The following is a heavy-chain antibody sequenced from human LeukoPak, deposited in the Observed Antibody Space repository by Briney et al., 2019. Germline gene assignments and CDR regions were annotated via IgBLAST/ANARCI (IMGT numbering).Heavy chain of an antibody. J-gene: IGHJ4*02. CDR1: GYTFTSYW. CDR2: IHPGDSDT. D-gene: IGHD2-8*02. V-gene: IGHV5-51*01. CDR3: ATLPHTEFHY. Sequence: GESLKISCKGSGYTFTSYWIGWVRQMPGKGLEWMGIIHPGDSDTRYSPSFQGQVTISADKSISTSYLQWSSLKASDTAMYYCATLPHTEFHYWGQGTLSPSPQ.